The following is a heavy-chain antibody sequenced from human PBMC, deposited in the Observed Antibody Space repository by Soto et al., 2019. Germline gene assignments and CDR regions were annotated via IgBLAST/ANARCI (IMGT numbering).Heavy chain of an antibody. J-gene: IGHJ4*02. CDR2: IYHSGST. Sequence: QVQLQESGPGLVKPSGTLSLTCAVSGGSISSSNWWSWVRQHPGKGLEWIGEIYHSGSTNYNPSLKSRVTISVDKSKNQFSLKLSSVTAADTAVYYCARRYSSSWYPPNFDYWGQGTLVTVSS. CDR3: ARRYSSSWYPPNFDY. V-gene: IGHV4-4*02. D-gene: IGHD6-13*01. CDR1: GGSISSSNW.